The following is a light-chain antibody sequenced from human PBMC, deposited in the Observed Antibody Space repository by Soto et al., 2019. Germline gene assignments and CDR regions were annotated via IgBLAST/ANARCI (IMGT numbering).Light chain of an antibody. Sequence: EIVLTQSPGTLSLSPGERATLSCMASQSFSRSYLAWYQHKPGQAPRLVIYGATSRATGIPDRFSGRVSGTDFTLTISRLEPEDLAVYYGQHYGTSGCTFGHGTKLEIK. CDR2: GAT. V-gene: IGKV3-20*01. J-gene: IGKJ2*01. CDR1: QSFSRSY. CDR3: QHYGTSGCT.